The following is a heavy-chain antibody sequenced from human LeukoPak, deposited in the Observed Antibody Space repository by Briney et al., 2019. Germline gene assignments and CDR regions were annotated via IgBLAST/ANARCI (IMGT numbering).Heavy chain of an antibody. CDR2: IYYSGST. J-gene: IGHJ4*02. V-gene: IGHV4-59*01. Sequence: NSSETLSLTCTVSGGSISSYYWSWIRQPPGKGLEWIGYIYYSGSTNYNPSLKSRVTISVDTSKNQFSLKLSSVTAADTAVHYCARGRDGYNGDYFDYWGQGTLVTVSS. CDR3: ARGRDGYNGDYFDY. CDR1: GGSISSYY. D-gene: IGHD5-24*01.